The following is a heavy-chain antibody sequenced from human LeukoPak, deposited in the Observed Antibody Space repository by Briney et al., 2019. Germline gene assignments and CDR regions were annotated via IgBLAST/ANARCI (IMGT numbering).Heavy chain of an antibody. Sequence: GASVKVSCKASGYTFTSYYMHWVRQAPGQGLEWMGWINPNSGGTNYAQKFQGRVTMTRDTSISTAYMELSRLRSDDTAVYYCARVKWAYYDFWSGHYFDYWGQGTLVTVSS. D-gene: IGHD3-3*01. CDR1: GYTFTSYY. V-gene: IGHV1-2*02. J-gene: IGHJ4*02. CDR2: INPNSGGT. CDR3: ARVKWAYYDFWSGHYFDY.